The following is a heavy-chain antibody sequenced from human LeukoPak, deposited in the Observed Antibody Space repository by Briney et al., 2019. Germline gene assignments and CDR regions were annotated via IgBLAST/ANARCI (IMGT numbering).Heavy chain of an antibody. CDR3: ARDWTTGTLDY. D-gene: IGHD4-17*01. CDR2: IYTSGST. V-gene: IGHV4-4*07. J-gene: IGHJ4*02. CDR1: GGSISSYY. Sequence: SETLSLTCTVSGGSISSYYWSWIRQPAGKGLEWIGRIYTSGSTYYTPSLKSRVTMSVDTSKNQFSLKLSSVTAADTAVYYCARDWTTGTLDYWGQGTLVTVSS.